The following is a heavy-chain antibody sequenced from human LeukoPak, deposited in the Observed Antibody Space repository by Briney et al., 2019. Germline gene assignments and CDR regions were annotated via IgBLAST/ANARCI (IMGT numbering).Heavy chain of an antibody. V-gene: IGHV3-23*01. J-gene: IGHJ4*02. Sequence: GGSLRLSCAPSGFTFSSYAMSWVRQAPGKGLEWVSAISGSGGSTYYADSVKGRFTISRDNSKNTLYLQMNSLRAEDTAVYYCAKMGDSSSWYYFDYWGQGTLVTVSS. D-gene: IGHD6-13*01. CDR1: GFTFSSYA. CDR2: ISGSGGST. CDR3: AKMGDSSSWYYFDY.